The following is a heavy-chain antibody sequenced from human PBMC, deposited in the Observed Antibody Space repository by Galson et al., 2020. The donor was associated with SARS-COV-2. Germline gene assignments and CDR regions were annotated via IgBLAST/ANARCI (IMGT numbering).Heavy chain of an antibody. J-gene: IGHJ5*02. CDR3: ARSVPREGPLDPPITTVGGVSGWFDP. V-gene: IGHV5-51*01. CDR2: IYPGDSDT. Sequence: GESLKISCQGSGYSFTSHWIVWVRQMPGKGLEWMGIIYPGDSDTRYSPSFEGQVTISADKSISTAYLQWSSLKASDTAMYYCARSVPREGPLDPPITTVGGVSGWFDPWGQGTLVTVSS. D-gene: IGHD3-10*01. CDR1: GYSFTSHW.